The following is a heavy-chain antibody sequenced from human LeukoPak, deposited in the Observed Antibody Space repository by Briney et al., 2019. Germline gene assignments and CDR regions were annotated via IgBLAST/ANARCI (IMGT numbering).Heavy chain of an antibody. V-gene: IGHV3-23*01. CDR3: AKDFPRGDFWSGYSY. D-gene: IGHD3-3*01. CDR2: ISCCGGST. J-gene: IGHJ4*02. CDR1: GFTYSRYW. Sequence: GGSLRLSCEVSGFTYSRYWLNWVGQAPGKGLAGVSVISCCGGSTYYADSVKGRFTISRDNFKNTLYLQMNSLRAEDTAVYYCAKDFPRGDFWSGYSYWGQGTLVTVSS.